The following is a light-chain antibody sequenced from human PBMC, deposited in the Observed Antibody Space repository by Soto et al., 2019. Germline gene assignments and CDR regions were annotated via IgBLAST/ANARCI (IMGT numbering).Light chain of an antibody. CDR1: QSVSSSY. CDR2: GAS. CDR3: QQRNNWPLT. Sequence: EIVFTHSPCTLSLSPRERATLSCRGSQSVSSSYLAWYQQKPGQAPRLLIYGASSRATGIPDRFSGSGSGTDFTLTISCLQSEDFAVYYCQQRNNWPLTFGQGTRLEIK. J-gene: IGKJ5*01. V-gene: IGKV3D-20*02.